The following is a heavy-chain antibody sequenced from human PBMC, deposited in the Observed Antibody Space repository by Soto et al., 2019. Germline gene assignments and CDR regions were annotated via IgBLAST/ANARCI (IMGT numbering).Heavy chain of an antibody. V-gene: IGHV4-61*01. CDR1: GVSVSSGSFY. CDR2: GSYSGTT. Sequence: PSETLSLTCTVSGVSVSSGSFYWAWTRQPPGKGLEWIGFGSYSGTTNYKPSLKSRVTISVDTSRSQISLMVSSLTAADTAVYYCARGATVTQYDYWGQGTLVTVSS. CDR3: ARGATVTQYDY. D-gene: IGHD4-17*01. J-gene: IGHJ4*02.